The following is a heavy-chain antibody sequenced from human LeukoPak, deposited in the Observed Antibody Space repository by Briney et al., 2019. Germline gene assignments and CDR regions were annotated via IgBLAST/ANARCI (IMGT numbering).Heavy chain of an antibody. CDR1: GYTFTGYY. J-gene: IGHJ5*02. CDR2: INPNSGGT. Sequence: ASVTVSCKASGYTFTGYYMHWVRQAPGQGLEWMGWINPNSGGTNYAQTFQGRVTMTRDTSISTAYMELSRLRSDDTAVYYCAREWSGSGYYPSNWFDPWGQGTLVTVSS. CDR3: AREWSGSGYYPSNWFDP. D-gene: IGHD3-22*01. V-gene: IGHV1-2*02.